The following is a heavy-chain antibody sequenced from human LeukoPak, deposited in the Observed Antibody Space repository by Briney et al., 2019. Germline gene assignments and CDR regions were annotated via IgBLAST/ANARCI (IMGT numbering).Heavy chain of an antibody. Sequence: SETLSLTCTVSGASITAHSWNWIRQPAGKALEWIGRIHGNGSTNYNPSLKSRVTMSLDTSKSQFSLKLPSVTAADTALYYCARDMDSTWPYFYTYYYMDVWGQGTTVAVSS. D-gene: IGHD3-22*01. CDR1: GASITAHS. CDR3: ARDMDSTWPYFYTYYYMDV. CDR2: IHGNGST. V-gene: IGHV4-4*07. J-gene: IGHJ6*03.